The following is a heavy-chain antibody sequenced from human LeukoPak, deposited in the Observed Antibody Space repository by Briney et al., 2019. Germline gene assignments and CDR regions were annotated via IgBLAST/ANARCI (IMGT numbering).Heavy chain of an antibody. J-gene: IGHJ4*02. V-gene: IGHV3-23*01. D-gene: IGHD6-19*01. CDR2: ISGSGGRT. Sequence: GGSLRLSCAASGFSFSSFPMPWVAPPPGRGREGGSGISGSGGRTYHADSVKGRFTISRDNSKNTLYLQMNSLRAEDTAVYYCAKDVESSGWYVDYWGQGTLVTVSS. CDR3: AKDVESSGWYVDY. CDR1: GFSFSSFP.